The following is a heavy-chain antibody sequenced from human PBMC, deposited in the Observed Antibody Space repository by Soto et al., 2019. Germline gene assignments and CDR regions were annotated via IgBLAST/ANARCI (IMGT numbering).Heavy chain of an antibody. CDR2: IMPLLGIT. D-gene: IGHD1-20*01. Sequence: QAQLMQSGAEVKKPGSSVKVSCKASGGTFNGYAINWVRQAPGQGLEWMGGIMPLLGITNYAQKFQGRITIVADESTGTTSMDLRGLGSDDTAVYYCARDPRSITGTTSSEDFQHWGQGTLVSVSS. V-gene: IGHV1-69*01. CDR3: ARDPRSITGTTSSEDFQH. J-gene: IGHJ1*01. CDR1: GGTFNGYA.